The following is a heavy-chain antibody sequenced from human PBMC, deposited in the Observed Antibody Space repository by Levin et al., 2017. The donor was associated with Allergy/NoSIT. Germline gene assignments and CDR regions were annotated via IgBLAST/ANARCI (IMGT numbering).Heavy chain of an antibody. V-gene: IGHV1-8*01. Sequence: ASVKVSCKASGYTFTSYDINWVRQATGQGLEWMGWMNPNSGNTGYAQKFQGRVTMTRNTSISTAYMELISLRSEDTAVYYCARGQDCSGGSCYGRRYFQYWGQGTLVTVSS. CDR1: GYTFTSYD. J-gene: IGHJ1*01. D-gene: IGHD2-15*01. CDR2: MNPNSGNT. CDR3: ARGQDCSGGSCYGRRYFQY.